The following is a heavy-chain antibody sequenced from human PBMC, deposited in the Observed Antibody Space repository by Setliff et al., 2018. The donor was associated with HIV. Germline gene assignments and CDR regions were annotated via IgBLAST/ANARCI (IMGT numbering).Heavy chain of an antibody. V-gene: IGHV3-7*03. D-gene: IGHD3-22*01. CDR1: GFTFSNSW. CDR2: IKKDGSDK. J-gene: IGHJ4*01. Sequence: GSLRLSCAASGFTFSNSWMTWVRQAPGKGLEWVANIKKDGSDKFYVDSVKGRFAISRDNAKNSLSLEMNSLRAEDTAIYYCASSRPPDDSSGYLDHWGQGTLVTVSS. CDR3: ASSRPPDDSSGYLDH.